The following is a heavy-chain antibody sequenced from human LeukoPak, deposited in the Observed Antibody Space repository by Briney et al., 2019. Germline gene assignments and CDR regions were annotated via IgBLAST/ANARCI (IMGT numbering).Heavy chain of an antibody. V-gene: IGHV3-33*01. CDR3: ARVLRGFTAMVSIGY. D-gene: IGHD5-18*01. Sequence: RGSLRLSCAASGFTFSSYGMHWVRQAPGKGLEWVAVIWYDGSNKDYADSVKGRFTISRDNSKNTLYLQMNSLRAEDTAVYYCARVLRGFTAMVSIGYWGQGTLVTVSS. CDR1: GFTFSSYG. CDR2: IWYDGSNK. J-gene: IGHJ4*02.